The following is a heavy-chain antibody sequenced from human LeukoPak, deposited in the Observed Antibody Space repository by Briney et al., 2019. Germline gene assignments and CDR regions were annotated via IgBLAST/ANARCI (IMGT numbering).Heavy chain of an antibody. Sequence: GASVKVSCKASGYTFTSYDINWVRQATGQGLEWMGWMNPNSGNTGYAQKFQGRVTMTRNTSISTAYMELSSLRSEDTAVYYCARVRITMVRGHLGFDYWGQGTLVTVSS. CDR2: MNPNSGNT. J-gene: IGHJ4*02. CDR3: ARVRITMVRGHLGFDY. CDR1: GYTFTSYD. D-gene: IGHD3-10*01. V-gene: IGHV1-8*01.